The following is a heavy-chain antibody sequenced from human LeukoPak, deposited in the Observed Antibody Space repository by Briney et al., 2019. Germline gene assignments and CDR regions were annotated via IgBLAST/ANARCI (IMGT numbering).Heavy chain of an antibody. CDR2: INPSGGST. CDR1: GYTFTSYY. CDR3: ARDRYSSSYENYYFEY. J-gene: IGHJ4*02. V-gene: IGHV1-46*01. D-gene: IGHD6-6*01. Sequence: ASVKVSCKASGYTFTSYYMHWVRQAPGQGLEWMGIINPSGGSTSYAQKFEGRVTMTRDTSTSTVYMELSSLRSEDTAVYYCARDRYSSSYENYYFEYRGQGTLVTVSS.